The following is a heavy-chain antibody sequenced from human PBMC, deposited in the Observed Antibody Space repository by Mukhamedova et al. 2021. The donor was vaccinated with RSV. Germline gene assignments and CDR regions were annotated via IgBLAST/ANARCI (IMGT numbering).Heavy chain of an antibody. J-gene: IGHJ6*02. V-gene: IGHV3-13*05. CDR3: ARFNYYYGMDV. Sequence: GDPYYPGSVKGRFTISRENAKNSLYLQMNSLRAGDTAVYYCARFNYYYGMDVWSQGTTVTVSS. CDR2: GDP.